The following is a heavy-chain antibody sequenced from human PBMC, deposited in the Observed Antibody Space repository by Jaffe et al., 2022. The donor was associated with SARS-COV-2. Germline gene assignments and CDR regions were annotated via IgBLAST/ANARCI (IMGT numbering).Heavy chain of an antibody. CDR3: ARDGYSGGDYVRTRYGMDV. Sequence: QVQLVESGGGVVQPGRSLRLSCAASGFTFSSYAMHWVRQAPGKGLEWVAVISYDGSNKYYADSVKGRFTISRDNSKNTLYLQMNSLRAEDTAVYYCARDGYSGGDYVRTRYGMDVWGQGTTVTVSS. D-gene: IGHD4-17*01. CDR2: ISYDGSNK. J-gene: IGHJ6*02. CDR1: GFTFSSYA. V-gene: IGHV3-30-3*01.